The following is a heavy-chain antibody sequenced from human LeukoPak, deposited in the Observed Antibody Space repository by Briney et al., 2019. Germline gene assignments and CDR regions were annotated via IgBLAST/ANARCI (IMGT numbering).Heavy chain of an antibody. D-gene: IGHD1-26*01. CDR2: ISGSGDNQ. J-gene: IGHJ6*03. CDR3: ARWAFYMDV. Sequence: GGSLRLSCAVSGLTFSNYAMGWVRQAPGKGLECVSVISGSGDNQYYADSMKGRFTISRENSKNTLYLQMNSLRAEDTAVYYCARWAFYMDVWGKGTTVTVSS. V-gene: IGHV3-23*01. CDR1: GLTFSNYA.